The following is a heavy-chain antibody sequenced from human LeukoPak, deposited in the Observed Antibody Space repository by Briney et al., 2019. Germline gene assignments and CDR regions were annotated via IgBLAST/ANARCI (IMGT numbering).Heavy chain of an antibody. Sequence: GASVKVSCKASGYTLTGYYMHWVRQAPGQGLEWMGWINPNSGGTNYAQKFQGRVTMTRDTSISTAYMELSRLRSDDTAVYYCARVYCSSTSCYYTLFDYWGQGTLVTVSS. CDR2: INPNSGGT. CDR3: ARVYCSSTSCYYTLFDY. D-gene: IGHD2-2*01. J-gene: IGHJ4*02. V-gene: IGHV1-2*02. CDR1: GYTLTGYY.